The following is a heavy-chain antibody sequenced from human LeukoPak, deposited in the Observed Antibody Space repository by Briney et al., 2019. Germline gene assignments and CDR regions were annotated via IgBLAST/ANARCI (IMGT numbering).Heavy chain of an antibody. D-gene: IGHD3-22*01. CDR1: GFTFSSYA. V-gene: IGHV3-23*01. J-gene: IGHJ4*02. CDR2: ISGSGYTT. CDR3: ATDYYDSSGDYTVDY. Sequence: GGSLRLSCAASGFTFSSYAMSWVRQAPGKGLEWVSVISGSGYTTHYADSVKGRFTISRDNSKNMLYLRMNSLRAEDTAVYYCATDYYDSSGDYTVDYWGQGTLVTVSS.